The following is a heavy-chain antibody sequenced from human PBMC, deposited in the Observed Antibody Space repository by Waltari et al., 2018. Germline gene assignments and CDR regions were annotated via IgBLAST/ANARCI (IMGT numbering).Heavy chain of an antibody. Sequence: QVQLQQSGPGLVKPSQTLSLTCAISGDSVSSNSAAWNWIRQSPSRGLEWLGRTYYRSKWYNDDAVSVKSRITINPDTSKNQFSLQLNSVTPEDTAVYYCARSPKRQLVSLSGWFDPWGQGTLVTVSS. D-gene: IGHD6-6*01. V-gene: IGHV6-1*01. CDR2: TYYRSKWYN. J-gene: IGHJ5*02. CDR1: GDSVSSNSAA. CDR3: ARSPKRQLVSLSGWFDP.